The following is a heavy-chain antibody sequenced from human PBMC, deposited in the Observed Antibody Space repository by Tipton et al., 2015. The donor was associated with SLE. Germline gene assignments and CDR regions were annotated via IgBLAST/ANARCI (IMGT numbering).Heavy chain of an antibody. CDR2: INHSGST. J-gene: IGHJ3*02. V-gene: IGHV4-34*01. CDR3: SRGDYGDYRDAFDI. CDR1: GGSFSGYY. D-gene: IGHD4-17*01. Sequence: TLSLTCAVYGGSFSGYYWSWIRQPPGKGLEWIGEINHSGSTNYNPSLKSRVTISVDTSKNHLSLKLSSVTAADTAVYYCSRGDYGDYRDAFDIWGQGTLVTVSS.